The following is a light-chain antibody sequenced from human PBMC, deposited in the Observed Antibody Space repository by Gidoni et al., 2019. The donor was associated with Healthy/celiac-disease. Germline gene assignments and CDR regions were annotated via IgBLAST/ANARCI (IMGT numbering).Light chain of an antibody. Sequence: DIQLTQSPSTLSASVGDRVTITCRASQRISSWLAWYQQKPGKAPKLLIYKASSLESGVPSRFSGSGSGTEFTLTISSLQPDDFATYYCQQGQGYTFGQGTKLEIK. V-gene: IGKV1-5*03. CDR3: QQGQGYT. J-gene: IGKJ2*01. CDR2: KAS. CDR1: QRISSW.